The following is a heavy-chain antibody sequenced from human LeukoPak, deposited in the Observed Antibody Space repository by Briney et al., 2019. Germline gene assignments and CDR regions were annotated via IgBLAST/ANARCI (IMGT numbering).Heavy chain of an antibody. CDR3: ARTKSLEWLFFDI. CDR2: IYYSGST. CDR1: GGSISSGGYY. V-gene: IGHV4-61*08. J-gene: IGHJ3*02. Sequence: SETLSLTCTVSGGSISSGGYYWSWIRQPPGKGLEWIGYIYYSGSTNYNPSLKSRVTISVDTSKNQFSLKLSSVTAADTAVYYCARTKSLEWLFFDIWGQGTMVTVSS. D-gene: IGHD3-3*01.